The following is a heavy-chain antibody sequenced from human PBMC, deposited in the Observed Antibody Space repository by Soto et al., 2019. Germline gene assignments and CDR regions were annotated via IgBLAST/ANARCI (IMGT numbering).Heavy chain of an antibody. V-gene: IGHV3-23*01. D-gene: IGHD2-21*01. CDR2: IGPGDGCI. J-gene: IGHJ6*02. Sequence: PGGSLRLSCVASGFTFTSYAFSWVRQAPGKGLEWVAGIGPGDGCIYYADSVKGRFTISRDDSKNTLYLQMISPRVEDTAVYYCAKHLHIVVRFSPLFSFYGLDVWGQGTTVTVSS. CDR3: AKHLHIVVRFSPLFSFYGLDV. CDR1: GFTFTSYA.